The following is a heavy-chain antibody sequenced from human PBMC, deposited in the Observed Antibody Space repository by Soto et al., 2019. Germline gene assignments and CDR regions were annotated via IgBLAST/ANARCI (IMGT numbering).Heavy chain of an antibody. V-gene: IGHV3-30*18. CDR3: AKGSSSVYYYYYGMDV. Sequence: PGGSLRLSCAASGFNFRAYGMHWVRQAPGKGREWVAVISSDESKKYYVDSLKGRFTISRDNSKSTLYLQMNSLRPDDTAVYYCAKGSSSVYYYYYGMDVWGQGTTVTVSS. CDR1: GFNFRAYG. J-gene: IGHJ6*02. CDR2: ISSDESKK. D-gene: IGHD2-2*01.